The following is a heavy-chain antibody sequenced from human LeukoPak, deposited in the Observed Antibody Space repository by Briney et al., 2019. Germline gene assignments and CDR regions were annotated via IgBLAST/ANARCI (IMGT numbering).Heavy chain of an antibody. D-gene: IGHD3-10*01. CDR2: IYYSGST. J-gene: IGHJ4*02. CDR3: ARDFRWYYYGSGSYYKELLIDY. Sequence: SETLSLTCTVSGGSISSSSYYWGWIRQPPGKGLEWIGSIYYSGSTYYNPSLKSRVTISVDTSRNQFSLKLSSVTAADTAVYYCARDFRWYYYGSGSYYKELLIDYWGQGTLVTVSS. V-gene: IGHV4-39*07. CDR1: GGSISSSSYY.